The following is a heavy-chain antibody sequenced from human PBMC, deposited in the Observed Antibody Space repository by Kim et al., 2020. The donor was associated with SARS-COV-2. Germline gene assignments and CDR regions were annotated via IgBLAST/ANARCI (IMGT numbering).Heavy chain of an antibody. D-gene: IGHD3-22*01. V-gene: IGHV3-30-3*01. Sequence: GGSLRLSCAASGFTFSSYAMHWVRQAPGKGLEWVAVISYDGSNKYYADSVKGRFTISRDNSKNTLYPQMNSLRAEDTAVYYCARRRAPLYYYDSSGSYGFYYYTWMAVWGQGTTVTVSS. CDR3: ARRRAPLYYYDSSGSYGFYYYTWMAV. CDR2: ISYDGSNK. J-gene: IGHJ6*02. CDR1: GFTFSSYA.